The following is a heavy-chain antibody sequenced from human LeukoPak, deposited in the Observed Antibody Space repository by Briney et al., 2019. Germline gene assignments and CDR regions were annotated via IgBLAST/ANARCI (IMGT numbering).Heavy chain of an antibody. CDR1: GGSFGGYY. D-gene: IGHD5-12*01. CDR2: INHSGST. Sequence: SETLSLTCAVYGGSFGGYYWSWIRQPPGKGLEWIGEINHSGSTNYNPSLKSRVTISVDTSKNQFSLKLSSVTAADTAVYYCARGPMEGYPLWGQGTLVTVSS. CDR3: ARGPMEGYPL. V-gene: IGHV4-34*01. J-gene: IGHJ4*02.